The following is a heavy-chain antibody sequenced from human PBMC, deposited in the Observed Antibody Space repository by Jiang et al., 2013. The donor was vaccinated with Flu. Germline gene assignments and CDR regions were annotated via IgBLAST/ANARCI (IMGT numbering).Heavy chain of an antibody. V-gene: IGHV4-4*02. D-gene: IGHD2-2*01. CDR3: ARGTSSTSWNFDY. Sequence: KSRVTISVDKSKNQFSLKLSSVTAADTAVYYCARGTSSTSWNFDYWGQGTLVTVSS. J-gene: IGHJ4*02.